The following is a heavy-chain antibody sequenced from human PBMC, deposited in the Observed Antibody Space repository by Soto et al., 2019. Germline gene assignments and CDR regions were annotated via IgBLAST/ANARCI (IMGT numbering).Heavy chain of an antibody. J-gene: IGHJ6*02. D-gene: IGHD2-15*01. V-gene: IGHV3-21*01. Sequence: GGSLRLSCAASGFNFRSYTMYWVRQAPGKGLEWVSSISGSGSYIYYGDSVKGRFTISRDNAKNSLYLQMNSLRVEDTAVYYCATIFSCSGGSCIHFGLDIWGQRTTVTVSS. CDR2: ISGSGSYI. CDR3: ATIFSCSGGSCIHFGLDI. CDR1: GFNFRSYT.